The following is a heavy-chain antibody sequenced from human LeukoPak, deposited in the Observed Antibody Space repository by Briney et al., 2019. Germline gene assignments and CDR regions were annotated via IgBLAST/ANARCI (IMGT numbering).Heavy chain of an antibody. V-gene: IGHV4-30-4*01. Sequence: KPSETLSLTCTVSGGSISSGSGDYYWSWIRQPPGKGLEWIGYIYYSGSTYYNPSLKSRVTISVDTSKNQFSLKLSSVTAADTAVYYCARAFRSGYDGAVDYWGQGTLVTVSS. D-gene: IGHD3-3*01. CDR3: ARAFRSGYDGAVDY. CDR2: IYYSGST. CDR1: GGSISSGSGDYY. J-gene: IGHJ4*02.